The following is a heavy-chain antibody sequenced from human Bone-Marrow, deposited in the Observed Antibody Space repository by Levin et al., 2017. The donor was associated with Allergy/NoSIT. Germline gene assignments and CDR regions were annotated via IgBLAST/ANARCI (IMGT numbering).Heavy chain of an antibody. CDR2: ISSDSSDL. V-gene: IGHV3-21*01. J-gene: IGHJ3*02. Sequence: EASVKVSCTVSGFMFSDYSIYWVRQAPGKGLEWISSISSDSSDLYYADSVKGRFTISRDNAKNSLNLQVSSLRAEDTAVYHCVRGIIGDVRVAHKEAFDIWGQGTMVTVSS. CDR3: VRGIIGDVRVAHKEAFDI. D-gene: IGHD2/OR15-2a*01. CDR1: GFMFSDYS.